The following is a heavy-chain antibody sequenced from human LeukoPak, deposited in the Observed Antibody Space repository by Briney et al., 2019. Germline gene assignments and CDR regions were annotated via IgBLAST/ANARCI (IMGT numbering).Heavy chain of an antibody. CDR3: ARGFVGSGYQFDY. CDR1: GFTFSEYD. Sequence: GGSLRLSCAASGFTFSEYDMYWIRQAADKGLEWVSSISTAGNTYYPDSARGRFTISRENAKNSLYLQMNSLRAGDTAVYYCARGFVGSGYQFDYWGQGTLVTVSS. D-gene: IGHD3-22*01. V-gene: IGHV3-13*01. J-gene: IGHJ4*02. CDR2: ISTAGNT.